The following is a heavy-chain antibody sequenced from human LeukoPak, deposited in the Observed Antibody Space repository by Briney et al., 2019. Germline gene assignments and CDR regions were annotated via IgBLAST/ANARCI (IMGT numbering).Heavy chain of an antibody. D-gene: IGHD6-13*01. J-gene: IGHJ4*02. Sequence: GASVKVSCKASGYSFAGYGISWVRQAPGQGLEWIGWISTYSGNTNYAHNLQGRITVTTETSTSTAYVELRSLRSDDTAVYYCARVGAAPGHFDYWGQGTQLTVSS. V-gene: IGHV1-18*01. CDR2: ISTYSGNT. CDR1: GYSFAGYG. CDR3: ARVGAAPGHFDY.